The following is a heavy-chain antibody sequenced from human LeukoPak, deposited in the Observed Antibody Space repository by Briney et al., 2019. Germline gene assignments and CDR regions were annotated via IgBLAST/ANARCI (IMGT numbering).Heavy chain of an antibody. J-gene: IGHJ4*02. CDR3: AKDISAGYSYGYYFDY. CDR2: ISWNSGSI. Sequence: GRSLRLSCAASGFTFDDYAMHWVRQAPGKGLEWVSGISWNSGSIGYADSVKGRFTISRDNAKNPLYLQMNSLRAEDTALYYCAKDISAGYSYGYYFDYWGQGTLVTVSS. D-gene: IGHD5-18*01. CDR1: GFTFDDYA. V-gene: IGHV3-9*01.